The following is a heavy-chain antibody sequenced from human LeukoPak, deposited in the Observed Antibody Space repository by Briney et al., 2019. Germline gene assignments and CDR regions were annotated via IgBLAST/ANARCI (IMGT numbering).Heavy chain of an antibody. CDR3: ARDLPDGSLDPAFDI. CDR1: GYTFTGYY. Sequence: ASVKVSCKASGYTFTGYYMHWVRQAPGQGLEWMGWINPNSGGTNYAQKFQGRVTMTRDTSISTAYIELSRLRSDDTAVYYCARDLPDGSLDPAFDIWGQGTMVTVSS. D-gene: IGHD3-10*01. V-gene: IGHV1-2*02. J-gene: IGHJ3*02. CDR2: INPNSGGT.